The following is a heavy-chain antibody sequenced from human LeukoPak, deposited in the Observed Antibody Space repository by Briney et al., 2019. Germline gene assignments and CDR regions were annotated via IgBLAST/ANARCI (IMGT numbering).Heavy chain of an antibody. CDR2: MNPNSGNT. CDR1: VYTFTTYD. J-gene: IGHJ6*02. D-gene: IGHD3-3*01. Sequence: ASVKVSCKASVYTFTTYDINWVRQATGQGLEWMGWMNPNSGNTGYAQEFQGGVTMTRNTSISTAYMELSSLRSEDTAVYYCARGKGGRITVLGVVTPTFHYGMDVWGQGTTVTVSS. CDR3: ARGKGGRITVLGVVTPTFHYGMDV. V-gene: IGHV1-8*01.